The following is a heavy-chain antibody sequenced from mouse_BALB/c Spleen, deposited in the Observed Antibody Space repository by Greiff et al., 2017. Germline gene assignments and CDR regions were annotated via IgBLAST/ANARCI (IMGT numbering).Heavy chain of an antibody. Sequence: EVKLVESGGGLVQPGGSLRLSCATSGFTFSDFYMQWVRQPPGQSLEWIAASRKKANDYTTEYSASVKGRFIISRDTSQRILYLQMNDLRAEDTGIYYCARDLDPTYAMDYWGQGTSVTVSS. CDR2: SRKKANDYTT. V-gene: IGHV7-1*02. CDR3: ARDLDPTYAMDY. CDR1: GFTFSDFY. J-gene: IGHJ4*01. D-gene: IGHD2-10*02.